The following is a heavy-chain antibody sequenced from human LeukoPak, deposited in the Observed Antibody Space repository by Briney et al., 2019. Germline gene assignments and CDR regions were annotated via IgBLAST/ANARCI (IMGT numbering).Heavy chain of an antibody. J-gene: IGHJ5*02. V-gene: IGHV4-59*01. CDR3: ARGVSEYYYGSGPQRGFDP. CDR2: IYYSGST. D-gene: IGHD3-10*01. CDR1: GGSISSYY. Sequence: SETLSLTCTVSGGSISSYYWSWIRQPPGKGLEWIGYIYYSGSTNYSPSLKSRVTISVDTSKNQFSLKLSSVTAADTAVYYCARGVSEYYYGSGPQRGFDPWGQGTLVTVSS.